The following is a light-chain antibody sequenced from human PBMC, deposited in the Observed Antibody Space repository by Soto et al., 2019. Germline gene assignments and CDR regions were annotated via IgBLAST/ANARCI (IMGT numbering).Light chain of an antibody. V-gene: IGKV1-5*03. Sequence: DIQMTQSPSTLSASVGDRVTITCRASQSISNWLAWYQQKPGKAPKLLVYKASSLDSGVPSRFSGSGSGTEFTLTISSLQPDDFATYYGQQYNDYSWTFAQGTKVEIK. CDR1: QSISNW. CDR3: QQYNDYSWT. J-gene: IGKJ1*01. CDR2: KAS.